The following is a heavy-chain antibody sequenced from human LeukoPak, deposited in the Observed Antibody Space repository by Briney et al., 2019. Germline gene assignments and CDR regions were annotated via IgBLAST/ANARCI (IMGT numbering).Heavy chain of an antibody. CDR2: IYCSGST. J-gene: IGHJ4*02. CDR3: ARASYYYDSSGYYIYYFDY. Sequence: SETLSLTCTVSGGSISSYYWSWIRQPPGKGLEWIGYIYCSGSTYYNPSLKSRVTISVDTSKNQFSLKLSSVTAADTAVYYCARASYYYDSSGYYIYYFDYWGQGTLVTVSS. CDR1: GGSISSYY. V-gene: IGHV4-59*08. D-gene: IGHD3-22*01.